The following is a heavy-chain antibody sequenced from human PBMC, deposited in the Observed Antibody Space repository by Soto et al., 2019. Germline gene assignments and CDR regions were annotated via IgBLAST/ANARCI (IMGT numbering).Heavy chain of an antibody. CDR2: ISWNSGSI. CDR3: AKDNAPYNGFWNEGHSATYYYYRDV. J-gene: IGHJ6*03. V-gene: IGHV3-9*01. D-gene: IGHD3-3*01. Sequence: EVQLVESGGGLVQPGRSLRLSCAASGFTFDDYAMHWVRQAPGKGLEWVSGISWNSGSIDYADSVKGRVTISRDNAKNSIYLQMNRLRGEDTALYYCAKDNAPYNGFWNEGHSATYYYYRDVWGKGTTVTVSS. CDR1: GFTFDDYA.